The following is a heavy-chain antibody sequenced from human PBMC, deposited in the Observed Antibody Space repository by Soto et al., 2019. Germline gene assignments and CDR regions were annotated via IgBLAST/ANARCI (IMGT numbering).Heavy chain of an antibody. CDR3: RVDSSNWYGGKYYYYYGMDV. CDR2: ISSSSSTI. CDR1: GFTFSSYS. V-gene: IGHV3-48*01. Sequence: EVQLVESGGGLVQPGGSLRLSCAASGFTFSSYSMNWVRQAPGKGLEWVSYISSSSSTIYYADSVKGRFTISRDNAKNSLYLQMNSLRAEDTAVYYCRVDSSNWYGGKYYYYYGMDVWGPGTTVTVSS. D-gene: IGHD6-13*01. J-gene: IGHJ6*02.